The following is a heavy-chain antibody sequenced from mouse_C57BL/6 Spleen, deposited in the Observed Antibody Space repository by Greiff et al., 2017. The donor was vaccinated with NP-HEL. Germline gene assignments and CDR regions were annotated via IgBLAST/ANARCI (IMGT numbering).Heavy chain of an antibody. V-gene: IGHV3-6*01. CDR1: GYSITSGYY. Sequence: EVQLQQSGPGLVKPSQSLSLTCSVTGYSITSGYYWNWIRQFPGNQLEWMGYISYDGSNNYNPSLKNRISITRETSKNQFFLKLNSVTTEDTATYYCARVDDGSSYRDFDVWGTGTTVTVAS. CDR2: ISYDGSN. J-gene: IGHJ1*03. D-gene: IGHD1-1*01. CDR3: ARVDDGSSYRDFDV.